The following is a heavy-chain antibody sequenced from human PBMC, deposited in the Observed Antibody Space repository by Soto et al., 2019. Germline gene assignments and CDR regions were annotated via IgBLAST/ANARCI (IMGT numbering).Heavy chain of an antibody. Sequence: SETLSLTCTFSGYSISGGASFWSWIRQPPGKGLEWIANVYYSGSSYYNPSLKSRLTISVDTTKNQFSLQLKSMTAADTAVYYCAKLSCTSSTCYFPGWFDPWGQGTLVTVS. CDR3: AKLSCTSSTCYFPGWFDP. CDR1: GYSISGGASF. V-gene: IGHV4-31*03. J-gene: IGHJ5*02. D-gene: IGHD2-2*01. CDR2: VYYSGSS.